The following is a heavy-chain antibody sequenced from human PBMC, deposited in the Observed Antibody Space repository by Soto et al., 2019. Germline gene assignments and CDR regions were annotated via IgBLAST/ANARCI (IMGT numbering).Heavy chain of an antibody. CDR2: VNPNSGSA. J-gene: IGHJ6*02. V-gene: IGHV1-2*02. CDR3: AKSADFYYYGMDV. CDR1: GYTFTGYY. D-gene: IGHD2-2*01. Sequence: ASVKVSCKTSGYTFTGYYIHWVRQAPGRGLEWMGWVNPNSGSANYAQKFQGRVTMTRDTSIRTVYMEMNRLKSDDTALYYCAKSADFYYYGMDVWGQGTTVTVSS.